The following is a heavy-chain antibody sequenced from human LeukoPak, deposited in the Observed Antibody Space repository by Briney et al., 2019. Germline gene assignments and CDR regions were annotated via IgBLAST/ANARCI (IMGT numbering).Heavy chain of an antibody. Sequence: SETLSLTCTVSGGSLITSSYYWGWIRQPPGKGLEWIGSIYYSGSTYYNPSLKSRVTISVDTSKNQFSLNLSSVTAADTAMYYCARSWAVPAAYFDYWGQGTLVTVSS. CDR1: GGSLITSSYY. CDR3: ARSWAVPAAYFDY. D-gene: IGHD2-2*01. CDR2: IYYSGST. V-gene: IGHV4-39*01. J-gene: IGHJ4*02.